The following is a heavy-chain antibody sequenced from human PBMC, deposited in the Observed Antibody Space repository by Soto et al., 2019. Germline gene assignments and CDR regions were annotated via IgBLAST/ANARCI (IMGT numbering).Heavy chain of an antibody. CDR1: GGSISSYY. J-gene: IGHJ6*03. CDR3: ARIKSASAGTRWYYYYYMDV. CDR2: IYYSGST. Sequence: SETLSLTCTVSGGSISSYYWSWIRQPPGKGLEWIGYIYYSGSTNYNPSLKSRVTISVDKSKNQFSLKLSSVTAADTAVYYCARIKSASAGTRWYYYYYMDVWGKGTTVTVSS. D-gene: IGHD6-13*01. V-gene: IGHV4-59*08.